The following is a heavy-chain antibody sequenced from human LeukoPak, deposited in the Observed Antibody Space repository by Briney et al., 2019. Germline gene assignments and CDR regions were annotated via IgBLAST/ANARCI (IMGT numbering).Heavy chain of an antibody. D-gene: IGHD6-6*01. CDR1: GGSFSGSGYF. Sequence: SQTLSLTCTVSGGSFSGSGYFWNWIRQHPGKGLEWIGYFSYSGSTYYNPSLRSRVTISVDTSKNHFSLKLSSVTAADTAVYYCARGQYSSSSNWFDPWGQGTLVTVSS. CDR3: ARGQYSSSSNWFDP. CDR2: FSYSGST. V-gene: IGHV4-31*03. J-gene: IGHJ5*02.